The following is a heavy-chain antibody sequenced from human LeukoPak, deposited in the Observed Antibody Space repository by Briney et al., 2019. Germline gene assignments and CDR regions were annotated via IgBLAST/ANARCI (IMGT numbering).Heavy chain of an antibody. Sequence: SETLSLTCSVSGGSISTYYWSWIRQPAGKGLEWIWRVYRSGNTNYNPSLQSRVTMSVDTSKNQISLRLRSVTAADTAVYYCARDDFEYSVHYGMDVWGQGTAVTVSS. D-gene: IGHD3-9*01. CDR3: ARDDFEYSVHYGMDV. V-gene: IGHV4-4*07. J-gene: IGHJ6*02. CDR1: GGSISTYY. CDR2: VYRSGNT.